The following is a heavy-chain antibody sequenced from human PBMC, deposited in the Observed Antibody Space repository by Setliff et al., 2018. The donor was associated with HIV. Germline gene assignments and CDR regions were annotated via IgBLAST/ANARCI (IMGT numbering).Heavy chain of an antibody. D-gene: IGHD3-3*01. CDR3: VRGVQSPPHYSYYYMDV. CDR1: RSTFNSHT. V-gene: IGHV1-69*02. CDR2: TIPILGVA. J-gene: IGHJ6*03. Sequence: PVKVSCKASRSTFNSHTINWVRQAPGQGLDWMGRTIPILGVANYAQRFQGKVTITADKSTSTAYMELTSLRFDDTAMYYCVRGVQSPPHYSYYYMDVWGEGTMVTVSS.